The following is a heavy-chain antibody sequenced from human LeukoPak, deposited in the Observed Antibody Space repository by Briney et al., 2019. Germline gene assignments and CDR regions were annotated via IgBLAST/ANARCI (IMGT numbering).Heavy chain of an antibody. CDR2: ITGSGGNS. Sequence: GGSLRLSCVASGFTFSSHAMNWVRQAPGKGLEWVSGITGSGGNSQGADFVEGRFTISRDNSKNTLFLQMNSLRAEDTATYYCVKDYAVCLWSGYRSRFDSWGQGTLVTVSS. D-gene: IGHD3-3*01. J-gene: IGHJ4*02. CDR3: VKDYAVCLWSGYRSRFDS. V-gene: IGHV3-23*01. CDR1: GFTFSSHA.